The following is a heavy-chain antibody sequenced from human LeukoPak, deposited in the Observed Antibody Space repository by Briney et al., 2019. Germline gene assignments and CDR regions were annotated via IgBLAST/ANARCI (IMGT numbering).Heavy chain of an antibody. V-gene: IGHV1-46*01. J-gene: IGHJ4*02. Sequence: GASVKVSCKASGYTFTSYYMHWVRQAPGQGLEWIGIINPSGGSTSYAQKFQGRVTMTRDMSTSTVYMELSSLRSEDTAVYYCARSFSTVFPADYWGQGTLVTVSS. CDR1: GYTFTSYY. CDR3: ARSFSTVFPADY. CDR2: INPSGGST. D-gene: IGHD2-21*01.